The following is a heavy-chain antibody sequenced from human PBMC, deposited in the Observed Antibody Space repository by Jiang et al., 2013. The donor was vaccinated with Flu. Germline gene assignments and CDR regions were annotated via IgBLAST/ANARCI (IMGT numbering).Heavy chain of an antibody. D-gene: IGHD2-2*01. CDR1: GFTFSSYA. Sequence: RLSCAASGFTFSSYAMHWVRQAPGKGLEWVTVISYDGSTKYYADSVKGRFTISRHTSKNTLFLQMNSLTAEDTAVYYCARGGFCSSTSCYSLLNAFDIWGQGTMVTISS. CDR2: ISYDGSTK. CDR3: ARGGFCSSTSCYSLLNAFDI. V-gene: IGHV3-30*04. J-gene: IGHJ3*02.